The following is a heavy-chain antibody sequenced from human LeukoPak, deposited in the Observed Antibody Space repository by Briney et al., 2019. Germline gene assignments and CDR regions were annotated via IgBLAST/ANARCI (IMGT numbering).Heavy chain of an antibody. D-gene: IGHD2-2*01. CDR1: GDSVSSNSAA. J-gene: IGHJ5*02. CDR3: AREDIVVVPAAGTNWFDP. Sequence: SQTLSLTCAISGDSVSSNSAAWNWIRQSPSRGLEWLGRTYYRSKWYNDYAVSVKSRITINPDTSKNQFSLQLNSVTPEDTAVYYCAREDIVVVPAAGTNWFDPWGQGTLVTVSS. CDR2: TYYRSKWYN. V-gene: IGHV6-1*01.